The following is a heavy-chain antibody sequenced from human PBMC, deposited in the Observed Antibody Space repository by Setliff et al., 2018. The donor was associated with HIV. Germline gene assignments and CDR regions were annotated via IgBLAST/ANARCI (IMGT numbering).Heavy chain of an antibody. V-gene: IGHV3-30*04. D-gene: IGHD2-15*01. Sequence: GGSLRLSCAASGFTFTTYALHWVRQAPGKGLEWVAVISIYDGSEKYYADSVKGRFTNSRDNSKNMLYLEMNSLRAEDTAIYYCARDVTVRLSVEYYFDYWGQGTLVTVSS. CDR3: ARDVTVRLSVEYYFDY. CDR1: GFTFTTYA. CDR2: ISIYDGSEK. J-gene: IGHJ4*02.